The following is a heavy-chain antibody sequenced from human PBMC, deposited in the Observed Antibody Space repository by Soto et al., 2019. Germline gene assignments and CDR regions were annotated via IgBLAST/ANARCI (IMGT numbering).Heavy chain of an antibody. J-gene: IGHJ3*02. V-gene: IGHV5-51*01. CDR1: GYSFTNHW. CDR3: ARNYGSGSPGPFDI. Sequence: GESLKISCKGSGYSFTNHWIGWVRRMPGKGLEWMGIIYPSDSDTRYSPSFQGQVTISADKSISTAYLQWSSLKASDTAIYYCARNYGSGSPGPFDIWGQGTMVTVSS. D-gene: IGHD3-10*01. CDR2: IYPSDSDT.